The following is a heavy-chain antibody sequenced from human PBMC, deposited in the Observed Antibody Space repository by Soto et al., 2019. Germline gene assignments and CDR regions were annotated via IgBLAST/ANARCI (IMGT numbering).Heavy chain of an antibody. V-gene: IGHV4-61*08. CDR1: GGSISSGGYS. CDR3: ARVWGGAFDI. D-gene: IGHD3-10*01. J-gene: IGHJ3*02. CDR2: IYYSGST. Sequence: SETLSLTCAVSGGSISSGGYSWTWIRQPPGKGLEWIGYIYYSGSTNYNPSLKSRVTISVDTSKNQFSLKLSSVTAADTAVYYCARVWGGAFDIWGQGTMVTVSS.